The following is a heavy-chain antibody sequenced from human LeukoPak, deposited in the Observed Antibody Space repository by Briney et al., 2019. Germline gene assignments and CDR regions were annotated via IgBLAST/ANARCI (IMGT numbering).Heavy chain of an antibody. Sequence: ASVKVSCKASGYTFTSYAINWVRQAPGQGREYMGWIRTSTGSPTYAQGFTGRFVFSLDTSVNTAYLQISSLKAEDTAVYYCARDLDSAAFDIWGQGTMVTVSS. CDR3: ARDLDSAAFDI. J-gene: IGHJ3*02. CDR1: GYTFTSYA. CDR2: IRTSTGSP. V-gene: IGHV7-4-1*02. D-gene: IGHD2-15*01.